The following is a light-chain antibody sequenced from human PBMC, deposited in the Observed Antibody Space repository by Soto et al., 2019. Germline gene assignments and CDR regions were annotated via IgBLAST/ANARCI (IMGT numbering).Light chain of an antibody. J-gene: IGKJ1*01. V-gene: IGKV3-20*01. CDR2: GAS. CDR3: QQYGSSGT. CDR1: QSVSHNY. Sequence: EIVLTQSPGTLSLSSGETATLSCRASQSVSHNYLAWYQQKPGHAPRLLIYGASNRATGIQDRFSGSWSGTDFTLTISRLAPEDFAVYYCQQYGSSGTFGQGTKVDIK.